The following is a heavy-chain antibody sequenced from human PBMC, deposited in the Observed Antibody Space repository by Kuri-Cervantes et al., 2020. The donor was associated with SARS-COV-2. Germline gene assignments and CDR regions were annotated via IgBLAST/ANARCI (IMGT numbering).Heavy chain of an antibody. J-gene: IGHJ6*03. CDR1: GYTFTGYY. D-gene: IGHD6-6*01. CDR3: ARDVRGGSIAARKDYYYMDV. Sequence: ASVKVSCKASGYTFTGYYMHWVRQAPGQGLEWMGRINPNSGGTNYAQKFQGRVTMTRDTSISTADMELRSLRSDVTAVHYCARDVRGGSIAARKDYYYMDVWGKGTTVTVSS. V-gene: IGHV1-2*06. CDR2: INPNSGGT.